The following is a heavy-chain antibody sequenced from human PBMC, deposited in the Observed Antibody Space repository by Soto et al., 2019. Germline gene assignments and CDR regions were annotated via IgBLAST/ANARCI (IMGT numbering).Heavy chain of an antibody. D-gene: IGHD1-26*01. CDR1: GYTFTSYG. CDR2: ISAYNGNT. CDR3: ARVVGALGHWFDP. Sequence: QVQLVQSGGEVKKPGASVKVSCKASGYTFTSYGISWVRQAPGQGLEWMGRISAYNGNTNYAQKLQGRVTMTTDTSTSTANRALRSLRSDDTAVYYCARVVGALGHWFDPWGQGTLVTVSS. J-gene: IGHJ5*02. V-gene: IGHV1-18*01.